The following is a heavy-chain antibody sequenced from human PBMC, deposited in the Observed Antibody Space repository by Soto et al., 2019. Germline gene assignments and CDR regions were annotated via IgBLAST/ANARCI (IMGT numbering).Heavy chain of an antibody. CDR1: GFTFSSYS. CDR2: ISTSSRTI. CDR3: ARLYCSGGIRHSGDSFDI. V-gene: IGHV3-48*01. Sequence: GGSLRLSCAASGFTFSSYSMNWVRQAPGKGLEWVSHISTSSRTIYYADSVKGRFTISRDNAKNSLYLQMNSLRAEDTAVYYCARLYCSGGIRHSGDSFDIWGQGTMVTVSS. D-gene: IGHD2-15*01. J-gene: IGHJ3*02.